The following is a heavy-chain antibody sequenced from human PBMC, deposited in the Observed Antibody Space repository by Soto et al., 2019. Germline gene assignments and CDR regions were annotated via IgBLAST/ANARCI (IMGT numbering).Heavy chain of an antibody. CDR3: ARSYYYDSTGYYRTFDY. J-gene: IGHJ4*02. V-gene: IGHV3-23*01. Sequence: QPGGSLRLSCAASGITFGQYAMSWVRLAPGKGLEWVSVVGPSGASTFYADSVRGRFTISRDNSENTLYLQMNSLRAADTALYFCARSYYYDSTGYYRTFDYWGPGTLVTVSS. CDR1: GITFGQYA. CDR2: VGPSGAST. D-gene: IGHD3-22*01.